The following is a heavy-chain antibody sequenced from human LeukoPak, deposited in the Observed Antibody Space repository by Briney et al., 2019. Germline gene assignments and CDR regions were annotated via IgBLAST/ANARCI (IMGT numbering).Heavy chain of an antibody. Sequence: GGSLRLSCAASGFTFSSYGMHWVRQAPGKGLEWVAFIRYDGSNKYYADSVKGRFTISRDNSKNTLYLQMNSLRAEDTAVYYCAKDLRRYYYDSSGYYPPYYFDYWGQGTLVTVSS. J-gene: IGHJ4*02. CDR3: AKDLRRYYYDSSGYYPPYYFDY. CDR1: GFTFSSYG. V-gene: IGHV3-30*02. CDR2: IRYDGSNK. D-gene: IGHD3-22*01.